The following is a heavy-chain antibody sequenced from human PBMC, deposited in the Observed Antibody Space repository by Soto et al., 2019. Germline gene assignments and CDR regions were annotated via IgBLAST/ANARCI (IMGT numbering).Heavy chain of an antibody. CDR1: GGTFSSYA. D-gene: IGHD6-13*01. V-gene: IGHV1-69*13. CDR3: ASSSWYGMDYYYGMDV. J-gene: IGHJ6*02. Sequence: SVKVSCKASGGTFSSYAISWVRQAPGQGLEWMGGIIPIFGTANYAQKFQGRVTITADESTSTAYMELSSLRSEDTAVYYCASSSWYGMDYYYGMDVWGQGTTVTVSS. CDR2: IIPIFGTA.